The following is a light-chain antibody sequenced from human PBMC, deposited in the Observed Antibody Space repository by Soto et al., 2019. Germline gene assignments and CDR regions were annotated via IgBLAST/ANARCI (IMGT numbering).Light chain of an antibody. Sequence: DIQMTQSPSTLSASVGDRVTITCRASQSISSWLAWYQQKPGKAPKLLIYKASSLESGVPSRFSGSGSGTQCTLTISSRQPDDFATFFCQQYNSYRRTFGQGTKTEIK. V-gene: IGKV1-5*03. CDR1: QSISSW. CDR2: KAS. CDR3: QQYNSYRRT. J-gene: IGKJ1*01.